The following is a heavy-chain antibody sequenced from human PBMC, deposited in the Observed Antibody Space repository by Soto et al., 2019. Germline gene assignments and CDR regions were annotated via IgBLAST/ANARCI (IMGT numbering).Heavy chain of an antibody. D-gene: IGHD2-15*01. CDR2: IIPIFGTA. V-gene: IGHV1-69*13. Sequence: SVKVSCKASGGTFSSYAISWVRQAPGQGLEWMGGIIPIFGTANYAQKFQGRVTITADESTSTAYMELSSLRSEDTAVYYCARVRLPNCSGGSCYSQWVFGYYGMDVWGQGTTVTVSS. J-gene: IGHJ6*01. CDR1: GGTFSSYA. CDR3: ARVRLPNCSGGSCYSQWVFGYYGMDV.